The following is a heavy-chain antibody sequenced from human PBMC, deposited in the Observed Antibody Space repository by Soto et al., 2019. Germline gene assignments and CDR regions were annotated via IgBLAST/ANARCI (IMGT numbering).Heavy chain of an antibody. D-gene: IGHD1-26*01. CDR2: ISAYNGNT. Sequence: ASVKVSCKASGYTFTSYGISWVRQAPGQGLEWMGWISAYNGNTNYAQKLQGRVTMTTDTSTSTAYMELRSLRSDDTAVYYCARDRMGATRGDFDYWGQGTLVTVSS. CDR1: GYTFTSYG. J-gene: IGHJ4*02. V-gene: IGHV1-18*01. CDR3: ARDRMGATRGDFDY.